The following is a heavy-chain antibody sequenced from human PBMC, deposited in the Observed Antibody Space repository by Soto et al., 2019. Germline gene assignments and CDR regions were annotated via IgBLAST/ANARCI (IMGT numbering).Heavy chain of an antibody. J-gene: IGHJ4*02. CDR2: ISAYNGNT. Sequence: QVQLVQSGAEVKKPGASVKVSCKASGYTFTSYGISWVRQAPGQGLEWMGWISAYNGNTNYAQKLQGRVTMTTDTSXXTXDXXRRGLRSDDTAVYYCARSSGGHIAAAGTHPLYFDYWGQGTLVTVSS. D-gene: IGHD6-13*01. V-gene: IGHV1-18*01. CDR3: ARSSGGHIAAAGTHPLYFDY. CDR1: GYTFTSYG.